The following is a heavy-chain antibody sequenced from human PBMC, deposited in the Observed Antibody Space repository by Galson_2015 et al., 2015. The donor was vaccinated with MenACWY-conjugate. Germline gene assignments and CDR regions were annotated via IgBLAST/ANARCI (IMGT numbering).Heavy chain of an antibody. Sequence: SLRLSCAASGFIFNTYCMNWVRQAPGKGLEWVSRISPGGSSTYYADSVKDRFTISRDNAKNTLYLQMNRLRPEDTAVFYCAKSRVSYFYFDFWGQGTLVTVSS. V-gene: IGHV3-74*01. D-gene: IGHD2/OR15-2a*01. J-gene: IGHJ4*02. CDR3: AKSRVSYFYFDF. CDR2: ISPGGSST. CDR1: GFIFNTYC.